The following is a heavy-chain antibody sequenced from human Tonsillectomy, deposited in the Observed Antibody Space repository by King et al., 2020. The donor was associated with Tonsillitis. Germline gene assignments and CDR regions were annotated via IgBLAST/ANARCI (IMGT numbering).Heavy chain of an antibody. V-gene: IGHV3-21*01. CDR1: GFTFSSYN. Sequence: VQLVESGGGLVKPGGSLRLSCAASGFTFSSYNMNWVRQAPGKGLEWVSSISSSSSYIHYADSVKGRFTISRDNAKNSLYLQMNSLRAEDTAVYYCARDLNQGGGTLLVVAGNSGYWGQGTLVTVSS. J-gene: IGHJ4*02. D-gene: IGHD6-19*01. CDR2: ISSSSSYI. CDR3: ARDLNQGGGTLLVVAGNSGY.